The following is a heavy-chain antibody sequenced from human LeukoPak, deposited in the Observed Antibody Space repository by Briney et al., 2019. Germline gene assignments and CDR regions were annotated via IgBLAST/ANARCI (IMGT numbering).Heavy chain of an antibody. CDR2: FDPEDGET. CDR3: ARDLRQLWSDLYYYYYGMDV. D-gene: IGHD5-18*01. Sequence: EASVTVSCKVSGYTLTELSMHWVRQAPGKGLEWMGGFDPEDGETIYAQKFQGRVTMTRDTSTSTVYMELSSLRSEDTAVYYCARDLRQLWSDLYYYYYGMDVWGQGTTVTVSS. J-gene: IGHJ6*02. CDR1: GYTLTELS. V-gene: IGHV1-24*01.